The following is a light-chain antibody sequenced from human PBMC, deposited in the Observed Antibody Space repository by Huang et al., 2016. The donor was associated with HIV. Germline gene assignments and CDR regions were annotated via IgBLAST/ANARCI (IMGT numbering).Light chain of an antibody. V-gene: IGKV3-11*01. CDR1: QGVSSN. CDR3: QQRNTWPFT. CDR2: DAS. Sequence: EIVLTQSPATLSLSPGERATLSCRPSQGVSSNLAWYQQKPGPAPRLLIYDASTRASGVPGRFSGSGSGTDFTLTISSLEPEDFAVYYCQQRNTWPFTFGPGTKVDI. J-gene: IGKJ3*01.